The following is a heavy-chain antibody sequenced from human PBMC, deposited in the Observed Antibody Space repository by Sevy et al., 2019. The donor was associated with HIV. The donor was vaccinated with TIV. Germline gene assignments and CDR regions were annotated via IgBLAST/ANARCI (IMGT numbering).Heavy chain of an antibody. J-gene: IGHJ4*02. V-gene: IGHV3-30*02. CDR3: VKEGGGEGGDH. CDR2: IQYDGSNK. Sequence: GGSLRLSCAASGFSFSSYGMHWVRQAPGKGLEWMSYIQYDGSNKDYADSVKGRFTIPRDNSKNTLYLQMNSLRVEDRAVFYCVKEGGGEGGDHWGQGTLVTVS. CDR1: GFSFSSYG. D-gene: IGHD2-21*01.